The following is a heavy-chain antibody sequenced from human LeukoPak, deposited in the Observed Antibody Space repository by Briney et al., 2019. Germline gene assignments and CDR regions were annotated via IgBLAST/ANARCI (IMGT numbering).Heavy chain of an antibody. CDR1: GLTFSGSA. V-gene: IGHV3-73*01. CDR3: TRVWTGTDYYMDV. Sequence: GGSLRLSCAASGLTFSGSAMHWVRQASGKGLEWVGRVRSKANSYATAYAASVKGRFTMSRDDSKNTAYLQMNSLKTEDTAVYHCTRVWTGTDYYMDVWGKGTTVTISS. J-gene: IGHJ6*03. D-gene: IGHD3/OR15-3a*01. CDR2: VRSKANSYAT.